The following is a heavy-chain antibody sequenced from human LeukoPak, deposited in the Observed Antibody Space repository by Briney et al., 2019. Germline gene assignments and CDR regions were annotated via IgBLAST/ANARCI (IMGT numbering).Heavy chain of an antibody. CDR2: LSYSAHT. CDR3: ARDVGARIEGY. CDR1: GGSISSHTYS. D-gene: IGHD1-26*01. J-gene: IGHJ4*02. Sequence: PSETLSLTCTVSGGSISSHTYSWGWIRQPPGKGLEWIGTLSYSAHTFYSSSLKSRVTISGDTSKNQFSLRLTSVTAADTAVYYCARDVGARIEGYWGQGTLVTVSS. V-gene: IGHV4-39*07.